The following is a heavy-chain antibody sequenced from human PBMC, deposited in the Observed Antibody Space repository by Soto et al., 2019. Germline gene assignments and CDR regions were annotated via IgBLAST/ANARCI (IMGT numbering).Heavy chain of an antibody. CDR2: IIPILGTT. CDR3: ARSECYGSGSYNDYYNNAMDV. Sequence: ASVKVSCKASGGTFSSYAISWVRQAPGQGLEWMGGIIPILGTTNYAHKFQGRVTITADESTSTAFMELSSLRSEDTAVYYCARSECYGSGSYNDYYNNAMDVWGQGTTVTVSS. V-gene: IGHV1-69*13. J-gene: IGHJ6*02. CDR1: GGTFSSYA. D-gene: IGHD3-10*01.